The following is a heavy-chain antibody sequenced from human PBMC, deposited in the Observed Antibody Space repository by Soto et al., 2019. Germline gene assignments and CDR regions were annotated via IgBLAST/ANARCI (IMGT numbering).Heavy chain of an antibody. V-gene: IGHV3-23*01. D-gene: IGHD6-13*01. CDR3: AKVSVGGGAAADTLLPSDY. CDR2: ISGSGGST. J-gene: IGHJ4*02. Sequence: TGGSLRLSCAASGFTFSSYAMSWVRQAPGKGLEWVSAISGSGGSTYYADSVKGRFTISRDNSKNTLYLQMNSLRAEDTAVYYCAKVSVGGGAAADTLLPSDYWGQGTLVTVSS. CDR1: GFTFSSYA.